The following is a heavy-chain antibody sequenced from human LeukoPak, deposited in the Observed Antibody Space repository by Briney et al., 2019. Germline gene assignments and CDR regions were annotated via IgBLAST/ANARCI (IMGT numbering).Heavy chain of an antibody. V-gene: IGHV3-7*01. D-gene: IGHD3-22*01. CDR1: GFTFSSYW. CDR3: ARDSGTANYYDSSGYHQFDY. CDR2: IKQDGSEK. Sequence: GGSLRLSCAASGFTFSSYWMSWVRQAPGKGLEWVANIKQDGSEKYYVDSVKGRFTISRDNAKNSLYLQMNSLRAEDTAVYYCARDSGTANYYDSSGYHQFDYWGQGTLVTVSS. J-gene: IGHJ4*02.